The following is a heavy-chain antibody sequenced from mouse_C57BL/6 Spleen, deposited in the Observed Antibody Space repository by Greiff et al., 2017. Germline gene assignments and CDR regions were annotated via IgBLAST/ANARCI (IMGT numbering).Heavy chain of an antibody. V-gene: IGHV1-36*01. Sequence: VQLKESGPVLVKPGPSVKISCKASGFTFTDYYMHWVKQSHGKSLEWIGLVYPYNGGTSYNQKFKGKATLTVDTSSSTAYMELNSLTAEDSAVYYWARESGDYDGYWYFDVWGTGTTVTVSS. CDR2: VYPYNGGT. CDR1: GFTFTDYY. J-gene: IGHJ1*03. CDR3: ARESGDYDGYWYFDV. D-gene: IGHD2-4*01.